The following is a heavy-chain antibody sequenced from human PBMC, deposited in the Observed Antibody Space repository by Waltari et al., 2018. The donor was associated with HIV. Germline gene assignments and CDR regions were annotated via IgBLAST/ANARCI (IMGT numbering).Heavy chain of an antibody. Sequence: QVQLQESGPGLVKPSETLSLTCNVSGGSIRSYYWSWIRQPPGKGLEWIGYIYYSGSTNYNPSLKSRVTISVDTSKNQFSLKLSSVTAADTAVYYCAREGYGMDVWGQGTTVTVSS. CDR3: AREGYGMDV. CDR2: IYYSGST. CDR1: GGSIRSYY. J-gene: IGHJ6*02. V-gene: IGHV4-59*01.